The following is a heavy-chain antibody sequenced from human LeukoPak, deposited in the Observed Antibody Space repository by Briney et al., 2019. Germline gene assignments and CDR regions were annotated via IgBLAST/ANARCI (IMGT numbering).Heavy chain of an antibody. CDR2: INVDGGTT. Sequence: PGGSLRLSCEASGFTFSSYWMHWVRHAPGKGLVWISRINVDGGTTDYADSVRGRFTISRDNAKNTLYLQMNNLRAEDTAVYYXARDMTGPLDYWGQGTLVTASS. CDR3: ARDMTGPLDY. V-gene: IGHV3-74*01. CDR1: GFTFSSYW. D-gene: IGHD1-20*01. J-gene: IGHJ4*02.